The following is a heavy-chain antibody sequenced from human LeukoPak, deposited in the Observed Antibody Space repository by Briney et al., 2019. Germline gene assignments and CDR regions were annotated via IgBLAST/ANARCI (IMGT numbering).Heavy chain of an antibody. CDR2: IYRDGST. J-gene: IGHJ4*02. D-gene: IGHD5-24*01. CDR1: GFSVSTYY. CDR3: ARVGRDNYNDYFDY. Sequence: GGSLRLSCAASGFSVSTYYMSWVRQALGKGLEWVSLIYRDGSTYFADSVKGRFTISRDNSKNTLYLQMNSLRAEDTAVYCCARVGRDNYNDYFDYWGQGTLVTVSS. V-gene: IGHV3-66*02.